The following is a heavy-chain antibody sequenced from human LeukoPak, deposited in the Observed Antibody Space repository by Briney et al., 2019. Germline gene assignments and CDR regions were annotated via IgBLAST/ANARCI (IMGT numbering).Heavy chain of an antibody. CDR2: IYHSGST. V-gene: IGHV4-31*03. Sequence: SETLSLTCTISGGSISSGGYYWNWIRQHPGKGLEWIGYIYHSGSTYYNPSLRSRVTISVDTSKNQFSLKLSSVTAADTAIYYCAREGAVGAHPNTFDIWGQGTMVTVSS. D-gene: IGHD1-26*01. CDR3: AREGAVGAHPNTFDI. CDR1: GGSISSGGYY. J-gene: IGHJ3*02.